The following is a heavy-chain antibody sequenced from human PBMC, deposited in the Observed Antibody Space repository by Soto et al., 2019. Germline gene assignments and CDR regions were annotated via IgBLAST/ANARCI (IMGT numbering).Heavy chain of an antibody. CDR2: ISSSSSVI. V-gene: IGHV3-48*01. Sequence: PGGSLRLSCATSGFILSDCAMNWVRQAPGKGLEWVSYISSSSSVIDYADSVKGRFTVSRDNARNSLYLQMNRLRVEDMAVFYCARDLSWGSNWYYYMDVWGKGTTVTVSS. J-gene: IGHJ6*03. CDR3: ARDLSWGSNWYYYMDV. CDR1: GFILSDCA. D-gene: IGHD7-27*01.